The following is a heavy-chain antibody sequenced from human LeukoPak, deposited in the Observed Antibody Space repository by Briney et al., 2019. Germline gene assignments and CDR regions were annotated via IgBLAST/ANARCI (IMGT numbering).Heavy chain of an antibody. V-gene: IGHV4-59*01. CDR1: GGSISSYY. Sequence: PSETLSLTCTVSGGSISSYYWSWIRQPPGKGLEWIGYIYYSGSTNYNPSLKSRVTISVDTSKNQFSLKLSSVTAADTAVYYCARGPGIAVAGRFSDYWGQGTLVTVSS. J-gene: IGHJ4*02. CDR3: ARGPGIAVAGRFSDY. D-gene: IGHD6-19*01. CDR2: IYYSGST.